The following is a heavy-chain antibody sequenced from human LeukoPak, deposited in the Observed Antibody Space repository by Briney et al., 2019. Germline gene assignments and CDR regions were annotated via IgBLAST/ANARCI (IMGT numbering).Heavy chain of an antibody. Sequence: PGGSLRLSCAASGFTFSSYAMSWVRQSPGKGLEGVASINNDGTEKYYGDSVNRRFSISRDNSKDSLYLQMNFLRPEDASTYYCARDRGYSTFDLWGQGTRVIVSS. CDR1: GFTFSSYA. V-gene: IGHV3-7*01. D-gene: IGHD5-18*01. CDR2: INNDGTEK. J-gene: IGHJ4*02. CDR3: ARDRGYSTFDL.